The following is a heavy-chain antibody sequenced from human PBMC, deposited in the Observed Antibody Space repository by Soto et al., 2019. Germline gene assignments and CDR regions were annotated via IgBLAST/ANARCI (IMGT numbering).Heavy chain of an antibody. Sequence: QVQLVESGGGVVQPGRSLRLSCAASGFTFSSYGMHWVRQAPGKGLEWVAVISYDGSNKYYADSVKGRFTISRDNSKNTLYLQMNSLRAEETAVYYGAKDISGWTLNYWGQGTLVTVSS. CDR1: GFTFSSYG. CDR3: AKDISGWTLNY. V-gene: IGHV3-30*18. D-gene: IGHD6-19*01. J-gene: IGHJ4*02. CDR2: ISYDGSNK.